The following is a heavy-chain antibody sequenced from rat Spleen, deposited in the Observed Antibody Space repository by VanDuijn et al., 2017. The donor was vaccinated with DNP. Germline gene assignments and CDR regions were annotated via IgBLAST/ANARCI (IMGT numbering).Heavy chain of an antibody. CDR2: IQSGGST. Sequence: QVQLKESGPGLVQPSQTLSLTCTVSGFSLTNYHVHWVRQPPGKGLEWMGRIQSGGSTYYNSALKSRLSISRDTSKSQVFLKMNSLQTDDTGTYYCTRDPNSSYWFFDFWGPGTMVTVSS. D-gene: IGHD3-6*01. CDR3: TRDPNSSYWFFDF. V-gene: IGHV2S1*01. CDR1: GFSLTNYH. J-gene: IGHJ1*01.